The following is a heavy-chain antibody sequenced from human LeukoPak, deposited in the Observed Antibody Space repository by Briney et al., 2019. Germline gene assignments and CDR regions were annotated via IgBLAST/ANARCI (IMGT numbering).Heavy chain of an antibody. CDR2: IYYTGNT. Sequence: PSETLSLTCTVSGASISGYYWSWIRQPPGKGLDYIGYIYYTGNTNYNPSLKRRVTISVDTSKNQFSLKLSAVTAADTAVHYCARGRGGGGTSNNWFDPWGQETHDIVSS. CDR3: ARGRGGGGTSNNWFDP. J-gene: IGHJ5*02. D-gene: IGHD2-15*01. CDR1: GASISGYY. V-gene: IGHV4-59*01.